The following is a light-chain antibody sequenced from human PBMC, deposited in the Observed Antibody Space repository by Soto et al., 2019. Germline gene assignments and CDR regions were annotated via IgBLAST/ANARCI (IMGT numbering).Light chain of an antibody. V-gene: IGKV1-39*01. CDR2: TTS. J-gene: IGKJ5*01. CDR1: QNIDIY. Sequence: DVQMTPSPSSLSASVGDRVTITCRASQNIDIYLNWYQQKPGRPPTLLIYTTSRLQSGVPTRFSGSGSGTEFTLTISSLQSEDFAVYYCQQYNNWPPITFGQGTRLEIK. CDR3: QQYNNWPPIT.